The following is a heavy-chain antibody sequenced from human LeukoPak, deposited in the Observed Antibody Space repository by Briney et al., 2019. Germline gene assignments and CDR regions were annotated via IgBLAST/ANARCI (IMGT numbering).Heavy chain of an antibody. J-gene: IGHJ4*02. Sequence: GGSLRLSCAASGFTFSSYAMHWVRQAPGKGLEWVAVISYDGSNKYYADSVKGRFTISRDNSKNTLYLQMNSLRAEDTAVYYCASGQGQLGGQGTLATVSS. V-gene: IGHV3-30-3*01. CDR2: ISYDGSNK. CDR1: GFTFSSYA. CDR3: ASGQGQL. D-gene: IGHD5-18*01.